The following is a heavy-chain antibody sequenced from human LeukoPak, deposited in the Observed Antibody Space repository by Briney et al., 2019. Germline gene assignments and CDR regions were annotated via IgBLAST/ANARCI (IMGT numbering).Heavy chain of an antibody. CDR1: GFTFSSYS. V-gene: IGHV3-21*01. Sequence: GGSLRLSCAASGFTFSSYSMNWVRQAPGKGLEWVSSISSSSSSYIYYADSVKGRFTISRDNAKNSLYLQMNSLRAEDTAVYYCAELGITMIGGVWGKGTTVTISS. CDR3: AELGITMIGGV. D-gene: IGHD3-10*02. CDR2: ISSSSSSYI. J-gene: IGHJ6*04.